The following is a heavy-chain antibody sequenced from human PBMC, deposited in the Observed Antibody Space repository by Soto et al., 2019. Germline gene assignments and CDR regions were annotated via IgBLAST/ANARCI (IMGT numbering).Heavy chain of an antibody. J-gene: IGHJ4*02. D-gene: IGHD6-19*01. V-gene: IGHV1-2*04. CDR3: ARDKYSSGWYGEYYFDY. CDR1: GYTFTGYY. Sequence: ASVKVSCKASGYTFTGYYMHWVRQAPGQGLEWMGWINPNSGGTNYAQKFQGWVTMTRDTSISTAYMELSRLRSDDTAVYYCARDKYSSGWYGEYYFDYWGQGTLVTVSS. CDR2: INPNSGGT.